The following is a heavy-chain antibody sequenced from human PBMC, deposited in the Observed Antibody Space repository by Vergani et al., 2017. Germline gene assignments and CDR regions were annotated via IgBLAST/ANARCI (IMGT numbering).Heavy chain of an antibody. CDR2: ISYDGTQK. CDR1: GFTSSYYG. J-gene: IGHJ1*01. V-gene: IGHV3-30*03. D-gene: IGHD1-1*01. Sequence: QVHLVESGGGVVQPGRSLRLSCVVSGFTSSYYGMHWVRQAPGKGLECVAVISYDGTQKYYADSVKGRFTISRDNSKSTLYLQMNSLRTEDTAVYYCATKSXGTPGCQIGYFREWGQGTLVTVSS. CDR3: ATKSXGTPGCQIGYFRE.